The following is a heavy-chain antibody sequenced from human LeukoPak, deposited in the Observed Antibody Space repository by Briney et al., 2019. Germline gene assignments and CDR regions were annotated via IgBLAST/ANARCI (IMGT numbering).Heavy chain of an antibody. CDR3: ARDDLSSTRAMEARDY. CDR2: IKQDGSEE. CDR1: GFTFSTYW. D-gene: IGHD2-2*01. V-gene: IGHV3-7*01. Sequence: GGSLRLSCAASGFTFSTYWMSWVRQAPGRGLEWVANIKQDGSEEYYVDSVKGRFTISRDNAKNSLYLQMNSLRAEDTAVYYCARDDLSSTRAMEARDYWGQGTLVTVSS. J-gene: IGHJ4*02.